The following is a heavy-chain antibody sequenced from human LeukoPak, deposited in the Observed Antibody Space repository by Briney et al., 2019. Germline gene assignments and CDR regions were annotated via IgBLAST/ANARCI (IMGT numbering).Heavy chain of an antibody. D-gene: IGHD3-22*01. V-gene: IGHV3-21*01. CDR2: ISSSSSYI. J-gene: IGHJ3*02. CDR3: ARLESSHYYDSSGYYFDAFDI. Sequence: GGSLRLSCAASGFTFSRYSMNWVRQAPGKGLEWVSSISSSSSYIYDADSVKGRFTISRDNAKNSLYLQMNSLRAEDTAVYYCARLESSHYYDSSGYYFDAFDIWGQGTMVTVSS. CDR1: GFTFSRYS.